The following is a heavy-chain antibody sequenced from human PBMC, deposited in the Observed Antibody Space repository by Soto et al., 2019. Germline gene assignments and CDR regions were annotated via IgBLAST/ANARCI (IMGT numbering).Heavy chain of an antibody. CDR1: GGSMSSSSYY. D-gene: IGHD3-3*02. Sequence: PSETLSLTCTVSGGSMSSSSYYWGWIRQPPGKGLEWIVIIYYIGTTYYNPSLKSRVTISVDTSKNQFSLNLSSVTAADTAVYYCASPKIAFYNWFDPWGQGTLVTVSS. CDR2: IYYIGTT. V-gene: IGHV4-39*01. CDR3: ASPKIAFYNWFDP. J-gene: IGHJ5*02.